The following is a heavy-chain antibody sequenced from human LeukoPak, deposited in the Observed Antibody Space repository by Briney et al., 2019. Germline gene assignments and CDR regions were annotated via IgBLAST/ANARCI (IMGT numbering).Heavy chain of an antibody. D-gene: IGHD5-18*01. CDR3: ARTEESGYSYDYFGYYYYMDV. CDR2: IYYSGST. J-gene: IGHJ6*03. Sequence: SETLSLTCTVSGGSISSYYWSWIRQPPGKGLEWIGYIYYSGSTNYNPSLRSRVTISVDTSKKQFSLKLRSVTAADTAVYYCARTEESGYSYDYFGYYYYMDVWGKGTTVTVSS. V-gene: IGHV4-59*01. CDR1: GGSISSYY.